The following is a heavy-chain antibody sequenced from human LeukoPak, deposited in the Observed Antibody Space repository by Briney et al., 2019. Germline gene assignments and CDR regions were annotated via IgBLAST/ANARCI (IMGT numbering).Heavy chain of an antibody. V-gene: IGHV4-59*08. J-gene: IGHJ4*02. Sequence: PSETLSLTCTVSGGSISTYYWSWIRQPPGKGLEWIGYIFYTGSTTYNPSLQGRVTISVDTSKNQFSLKLSSVTAADTAVYYCARRGYFDSWGQGTLVTVSS. CDR2: IFYTGST. CDR3: ARRGYFDS. CDR1: GGSISTYY.